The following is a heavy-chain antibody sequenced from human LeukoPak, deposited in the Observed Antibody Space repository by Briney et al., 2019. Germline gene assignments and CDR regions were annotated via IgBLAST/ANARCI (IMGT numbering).Heavy chain of an antibody. CDR2: LHYSGSI. CDR3: ARIAAGARYYYYFMDV. J-gene: IGHJ6*03. D-gene: IGHD6-25*01. Sequence: PSETLSLTCGVSGYSISSGYCWGWIRQPPGKGLEWIGSLHYSGSIYYNPSLKSRVTMSLDTSENQFSLKVTSATAADTAVYYCARIAAGARYYYYFMDVWGKGTTVTVSS. CDR1: GYSISSGYC. V-gene: IGHV4-38-2*01.